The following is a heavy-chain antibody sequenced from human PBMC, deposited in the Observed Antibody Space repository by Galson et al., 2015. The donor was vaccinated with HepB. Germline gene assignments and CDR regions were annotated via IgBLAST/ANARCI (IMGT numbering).Heavy chain of an antibody. J-gene: IGHJ5*02. CDR3: ARGTDGGGHYYET. Sequence: CAISGDSVSSNSAAFSWIRQSPSRGLEWLGRTYYRSNWHTEYAVSVKSRITINADTPKNQFSLQLDSVTPEDTAVYYCARGTDGGGHYYETWGQGTRVTVSS. CDR1: GDSVSSNSAA. D-gene: IGHD3-22*01. V-gene: IGHV6-1*01. CDR2: TYYRSNWHT.